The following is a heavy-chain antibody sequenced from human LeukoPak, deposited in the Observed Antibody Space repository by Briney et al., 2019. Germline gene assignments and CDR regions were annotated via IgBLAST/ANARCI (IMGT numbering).Heavy chain of an antibody. CDR3: ARAPSIAARPGYYYYYMDV. CDR2: ITPIFGTA. J-gene: IGHJ6*03. Sequence: GSSVKVSCKASGGTFSSYAITWVRQAPGQGLEWMGGITPIFGTANYAQKFQGRVTITADESTSTAYMELSSLRSEDTAVYYCARAPSIAARPGYYYYYMDVWGKGTTVTVSS. D-gene: IGHD6-6*01. CDR1: GGTFSSYA. V-gene: IGHV1-69*01.